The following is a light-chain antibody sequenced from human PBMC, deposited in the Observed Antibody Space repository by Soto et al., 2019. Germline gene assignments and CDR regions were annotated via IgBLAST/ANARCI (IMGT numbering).Light chain of an antibody. CDR1: SSDVGYYNY. CDR2: EVN. CDR3: SSHAGYNNFYV. J-gene: IGLJ1*01. Sequence: QSVLPKPPSAYGSPGQSVTISCTGTSSDVGYYNYVSWYQQHPGKAPKLMIYEVNKRPSGVPDRFSGSKSGNTASLTVSGLQAEDEADYYCSSHAGYNNFYVFGTGTKVTVL. V-gene: IGLV2-8*01.